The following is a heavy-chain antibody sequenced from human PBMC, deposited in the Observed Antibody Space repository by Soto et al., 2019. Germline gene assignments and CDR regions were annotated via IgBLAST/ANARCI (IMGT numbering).Heavy chain of an antibody. Sequence: GGSLRLSCAASGFTFSDYDRSWIRQAPGKGLEWVSYISSSSSYTNYADSVKGRFTISRDNAKNSLYLQMNSLRAEDTAVYYCARVEIIPGYSSSWYLDYWGQGTLVTVSS. D-gene: IGHD6-13*01. CDR1: GFTFSDYD. V-gene: IGHV3-11*05. J-gene: IGHJ4*02. CDR3: ARVEIIPGYSSSWYLDY. CDR2: ISSSSSYT.